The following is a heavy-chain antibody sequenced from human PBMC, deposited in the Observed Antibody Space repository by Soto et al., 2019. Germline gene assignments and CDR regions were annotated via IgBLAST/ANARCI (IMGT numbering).Heavy chain of an antibody. CDR3: AKGAYYYDSSGYYLDY. D-gene: IGHD3-22*01. V-gene: IGHV3-43*01. CDR1: GFTFDDYT. Sequence: PGESLRLSCAASGFTFDDYTMHWVRQAPGTGLEWVSLISWDGGSTYYADSVKGRFTISTDNSKNSLYLQMNSLRTEDTALYYCAKGAYYYDSSGYYLDYWGQGTLVTVSS. J-gene: IGHJ4*02. CDR2: ISWDGGST.